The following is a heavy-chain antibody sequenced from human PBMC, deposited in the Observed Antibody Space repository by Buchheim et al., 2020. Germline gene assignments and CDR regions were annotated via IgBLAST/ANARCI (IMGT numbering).Heavy chain of an antibody. CDR1: GFTFSSYA. CDR2: ISGSGGST. Sequence: EVQLLESGGGLVQPGGSLRLSCAASGFTFSSYAMSWVRQAPGKGLEWVSAISGSGGSTYYADSVKGRFTIPRDNSKNTLYLPMNSLRAEDTAVYYCAKGLSGWELPSHPLFDYWGQGTL. CDR3: AKGLSGWELPSHPLFDY. J-gene: IGHJ4*02. D-gene: IGHD1-26*01. V-gene: IGHV3-23*01.